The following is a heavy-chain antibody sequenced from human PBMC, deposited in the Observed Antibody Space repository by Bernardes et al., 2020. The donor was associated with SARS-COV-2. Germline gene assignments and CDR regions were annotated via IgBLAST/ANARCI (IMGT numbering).Heavy chain of an antibody. Sequence: GALRLSCAASGFTYSAYSMAWVRQAPGKGLEWVSIIRGTGGTAHYADSVKGRFIISRDNSNNILYLEMNSLRTEDTATYYCAKSLAGYCYGSTCYWRPLDSWGQGTLVTVSS. CDR3: AKSLAGYCYGSTCYWRPLDS. CDR1: GFTYSAYS. J-gene: IGHJ4*02. CDR2: IRGTGGTA. V-gene: IGHV3-23*01. D-gene: IGHD2-15*01.